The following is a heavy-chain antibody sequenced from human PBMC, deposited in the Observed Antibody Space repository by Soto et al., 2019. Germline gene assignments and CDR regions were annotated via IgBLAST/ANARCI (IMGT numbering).Heavy chain of an antibody. CDR3: AREPSVSYPEFDY. CDR1: GFIFSSYT. D-gene: IGHD1-26*01. Sequence: PGGSLRLSCAASGFIFSSYTMHWVRQAPGKGLEWVGVITYDGSNQYYADSVKGLFTISRDNSRNMLFLQMKSLRPDDTAVHYCAREPSVSYPEFDYCGQGTLVTVSS. V-gene: IGHV3-30-3*01. CDR2: ITYDGSNQ. J-gene: IGHJ4*02.